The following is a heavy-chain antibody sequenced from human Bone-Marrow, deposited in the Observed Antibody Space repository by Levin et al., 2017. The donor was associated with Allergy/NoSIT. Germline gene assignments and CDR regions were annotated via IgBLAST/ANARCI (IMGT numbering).Heavy chain of an antibody. CDR1: GFTFSSYG. J-gene: IGHJ3*02. Sequence: GESLKISCAASGFTFSSYGMHWVRQAPGKGLEWVAVISYDGSNKYYADSVKGRFTISRDNSKNTLYLQMNSLRAEDTAVYYCAKGHGDYAYGDAFDIWGQGTMVTVSS. CDR2: ISYDGSNK. D-gene: IGHD4-17*01. V-gene: IGHV3-30*18. CDR3: AKGHGDYAYGDAFDI.